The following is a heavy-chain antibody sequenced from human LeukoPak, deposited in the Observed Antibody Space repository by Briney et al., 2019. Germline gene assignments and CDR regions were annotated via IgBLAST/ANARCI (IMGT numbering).Heavy chain of an antibody. Sequence: SETLSLTCTVSGGSISSYYWSWIRQPPGKGLEWIGYIYYSGSTDYNPSLKRRVTISVDTSKNQFSLKLSSVTAADTAVYYCARLNYDFWSGYYAGGHYFDYWGQGTLVTVSS. CDR3: ARLNYDFWSGYYAGGHYFDY. J-gene: IGHJ4*02. D-gene: IGHD3-3*01. CDR2: IYYSGST. CDR1: GGSISSYY. V-gene: IGHV4-59*08.